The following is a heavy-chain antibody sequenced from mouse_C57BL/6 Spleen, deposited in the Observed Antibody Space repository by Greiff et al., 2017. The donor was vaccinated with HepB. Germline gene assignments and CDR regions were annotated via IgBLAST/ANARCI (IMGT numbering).Heavy chain of an antibody. CDR2: FHPYNDDT. D-gene: IGHD1-1*01. Sequence: QVQLQQSGAELVKPGASVKMSCKASGYTFTTYPIEWMKQNHGKSLEWIGNFHPYNDDTKYNEKFKGKATLTVEKSSSTVYLELSRLTSDDSAVYYCARSGSDYYGSSYRNWYFDVWGTGTTVTVSS. J-gene: IGHJ1*03. V-gene: IGHV1-47*01. CDR1: GYTFTTYP. CDR3: ARSGSDYYGSSYRNWYFDV.